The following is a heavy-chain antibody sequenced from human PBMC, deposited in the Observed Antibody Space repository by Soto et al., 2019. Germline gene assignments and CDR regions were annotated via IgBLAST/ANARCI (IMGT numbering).Heavy chain of an antibody. CDR2: ISRSSSYI. Sequence: PGGSLRLSCAASGFTCSSYSMNWVRQAPGKGLEWVSSISRSSSYIYYADSVKGRFTISRDNAKNSLYLQMNSLRAEDTAVYYCARVSPVTTLNEYFQHWGQGTLVTVSS. D-gene: IGHD4-17*01. J-gene: IGHJ1*01. CDR3: ARVSPVTTLNEYFQH. V-gene: IGHV3-21*01. CDR1: GFTCSSYS.